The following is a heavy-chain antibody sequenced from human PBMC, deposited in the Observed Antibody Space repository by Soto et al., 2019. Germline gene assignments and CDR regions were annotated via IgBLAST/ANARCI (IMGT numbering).Heavy chain of an antibody. CDR3: ARSADYGGPTDAFDI. CDR2: IIPIFGTA. J-gene: IGHJ3*02. CDR1: GGTFSSYA. D-gene: IGHD4-17*01. Sequence: QVQLVQSGAEVKKPGSSVKVSCKASGGTFSSYAISWVRQAPGQGLEWMGGIIPIFGTANYAQKFQGRVTITADESASTAYMELSSLRSEGTAVYYCARSADYGGPTDAFDIWGQGTMVTVSS. V-gene: IGHV1-69*01.